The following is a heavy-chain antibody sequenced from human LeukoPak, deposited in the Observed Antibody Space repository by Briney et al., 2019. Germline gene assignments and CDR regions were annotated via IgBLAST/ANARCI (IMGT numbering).Heavy chain of an antibody. V-gene: IGHV1-2*02. Sequence: ASVKVSYKASGYTFTGHYIHWVRQAPGQGLEWMGWINTNTGGTNYARNFQGRVTMTRETSITTAYLDLSSLRSDDTAVYYCARDKGRDGSGWYPYHDYWGQGTLVTVSS. CDR2: INTNTGGT. D-gene: IGHD6-19*01. CDR1: GYTFTGHY. J-gene: IGHJ4*02. CDR3: ARDKGRDGSGWYPYHDY.